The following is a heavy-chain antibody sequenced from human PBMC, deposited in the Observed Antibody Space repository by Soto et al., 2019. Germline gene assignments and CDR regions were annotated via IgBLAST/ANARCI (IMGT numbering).Heavy chain of an antibody. Sequence: QVQLVQSGAEVKKPGASVKVSCKASGYTFISYGISWVRQAPGHWLEWMGWINAFNGNTNYAQKLQGRVTMTRDTSTSTAYMELRSLRSDDTAVYYCARDPVAGTYFDYWGQGTLVTVSS. D-gene: IGHD6-19*01. CDR3: ARDPVAGTYFDY. J-gene: IGHJ4*02. V-gene: IGHV1-18*01. CDR2: INAFNGNT. CDR1: GYTFISYG.